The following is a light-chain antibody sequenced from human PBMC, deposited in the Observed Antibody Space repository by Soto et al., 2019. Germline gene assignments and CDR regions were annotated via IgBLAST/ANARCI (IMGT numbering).Light chain of an antibody. V-gene: IGKV1-39*01. CDR2: AAS. Sequence: DIQMTQSPSSVSASVGDRVTISCRASQSISTYLNWYQQKPGKAPKLLIYAASSLQSEVPSRFSGSGSGTDFTLTINSLQPEDFATYYCQQSYSTPRTFGQGTKVEIK. CDR3: QQSYSTPRT. CDR1: QSISTY. J-gene: IGKJ1*01.